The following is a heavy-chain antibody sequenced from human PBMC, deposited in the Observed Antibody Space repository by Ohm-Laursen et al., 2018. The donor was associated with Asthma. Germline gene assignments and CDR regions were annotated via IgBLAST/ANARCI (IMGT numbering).Heavy chain of an antibody. D-gene: IGHD1-26*01. CDR3: AKDDIVGFGTVTTYY. Sequence: GSLRLSCAASGFTFSRYAMSWVRQAPGKGLEWVSTLSGTVNSTYYADSVKGRFTISRDSSKNMLYLQMTSLRADDTAVYYCAKDDIVGFGTVTTYYWGQGTLVTVSS. CDR2: LSGTVNST. J-gene: IGHJ4*02. CDR1: GFTFSRYA. V-gene: IGHV3-23*01.